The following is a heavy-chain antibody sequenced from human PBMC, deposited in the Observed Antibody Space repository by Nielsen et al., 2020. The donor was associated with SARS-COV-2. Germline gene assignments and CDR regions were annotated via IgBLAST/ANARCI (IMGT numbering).Heavy chain of an antibody. CDR1: GFTFSDYY. J-gene: IGHJ4*02. D-gene: IGHD1-26*01. CDR2: ISSSSSTI. CDR3: ARVGVGATTWSPRFDY. V-gene: IGHV3-11*04. Sequence: GESLKISCAASGFTFSDYYMSWIRQAPGKGLEWVSYISSSSSTIYYADSVKGRFTISRDNAKNSLYLQMNSLRDEDTAVYYCARVGVGATTWSPRFDYWGQGTLVTVSS.